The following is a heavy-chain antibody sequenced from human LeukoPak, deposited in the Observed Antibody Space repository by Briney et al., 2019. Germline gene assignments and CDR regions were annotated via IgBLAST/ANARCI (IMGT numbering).Heavy chain of an antibody. V-gene: IGHV1-2*02. CDR3: ARVRSRYIWGTPQWPFDM. CDR2: VNPNSGGT. D-gene: IGHD3-16*01. CDR1: GYTFTGYY. J-gene: IGHJ3*02. Sequence: ASVKVSCKASGYTFTGYYMHWVRQAPGQGLEWMGWVNPNSGGTNYAQKFQGRVTMTRDTSISTAYMELSRLRSDDTALYYCARVRSRYIWGTPQWPFDMWGQGTMVTV.